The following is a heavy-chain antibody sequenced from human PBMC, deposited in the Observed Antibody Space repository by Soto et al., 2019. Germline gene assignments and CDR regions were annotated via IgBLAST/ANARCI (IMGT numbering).Heavy chain of an antibody. V-gene: IGHV1-46*01. J-gene: IGHJ3*02. D-gene: IGHD3-10*01. CDR1: GYTFTSYY. CDR3: ARALVDGSEALDI. CDR2: INPSGGST. Sequence: ASVKVSFKASGYTFTSYYMHWVRQAPGQGLEWMGIINPSGGSTSYAQKFQGRVTMTRDASTSTVYMELSSLRSEDTAVYYCARALVDGSEALDIWGQGTMVTVSS.